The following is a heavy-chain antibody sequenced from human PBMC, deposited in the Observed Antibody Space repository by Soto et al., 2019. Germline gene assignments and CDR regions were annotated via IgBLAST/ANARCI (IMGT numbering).Heavy chain of an antibody. V-gene: IGHV4-39*01. D-gene: IGHD6-13*01. J-gene: IGHJ5*02. Sequence: QLQLQESGPGLVKPSETLSLTCTVSGGSISSSIFHWGWIRQPPGKGLEWIGSIYYSGSTYYSPSLKSLVTISVDTSKNQFSLKLSSVTAADTAVYYCARRERAAGTDWWFDPWGQGTLVTVSS. CDR3: ARRERAAGTDWWFDP. CDR2: IYYSGST. CDR1: GGSISSSIFH.